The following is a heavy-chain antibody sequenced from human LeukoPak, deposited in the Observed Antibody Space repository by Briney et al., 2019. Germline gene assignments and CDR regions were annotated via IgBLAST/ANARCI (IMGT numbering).Heavy chain of an antibody. CDR1: GFTFSSYS. CDR3: AKDYYCSSTSCYGWFDP. D-gene: IGHD2-2*01. CDR2: ISSSSSYI. J-gene: IGHJ5*02. V-gene: IGHV3-21*04. Sequence: VKPGGSLRLSCAASGFTFSSYSMNWVRQAPGKGLEWVSSISSSSSYIYYADSVKGRFTISRDNSKNTLYLQMNSLRAEDTAVYYCAKDYYCSSTSCYGWFDPWGQGTLVTVSS.